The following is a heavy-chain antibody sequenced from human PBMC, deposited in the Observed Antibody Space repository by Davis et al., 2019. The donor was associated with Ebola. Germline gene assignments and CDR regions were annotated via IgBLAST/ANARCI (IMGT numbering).Heavy chain of an antibody. CDR2: ITSGGST. CDR1: GFTVSSNS. CDR3: VKGGGTSWLYFDY. D-gene: IGHD6-13*01. Sequence: GESLKISCAASGFTVSSNSMNWVRQAPGKGLEWVSVITSGGSTYYADSVKGRFTISRDNSKDALYLQMNSLRADDTAVYYCVKGGGTSWLYFDYWGQGALVSVSS. V-gene: IGHV3-53*01. J-gene: IGHJ4*02.